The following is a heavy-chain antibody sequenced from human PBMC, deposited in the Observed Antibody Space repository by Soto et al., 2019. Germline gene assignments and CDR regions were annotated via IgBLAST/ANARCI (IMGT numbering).Heavy chain of an antibody. CDR3: AKDWARGFRYYFDY. D-gene: IGHD3-10*01. CDR2: IGASGTIT. V-gene: IGHV3-23*01. Sequence: VQLLESGGGFAHPGGSLRLSCVGSGFTFDDYSMSWVRQAPGKGLEWVSCIGASGTITYYAEAVKGRFRISRDNSKNTLYLEMNGLRADDTATYYCAKDWARGFRYYFDYWGQGSLVAVSS. CDR1: GFTFDDYS. J-gene: IGHJ4*02.